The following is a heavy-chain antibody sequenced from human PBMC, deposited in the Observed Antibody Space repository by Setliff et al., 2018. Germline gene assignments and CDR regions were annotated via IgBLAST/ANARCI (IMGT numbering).Heavy chain of an antibody. CDR2: IRHDESDI. D-gene: IGHD2-21*02. CDR1: GFTSRGFA. Sequence: GSLRLSCAASGFTSRGFAMHWVRQAPGKGLEWVAFIRHDESDIYYTNSVKGRFTVSRDNSKNTLYLQMNILRPEDTALYYCVRDSSADYYDNDYFKYWGQGALVTVSS. V-gene: IGHV3-30*02. CDR3: VRDSSADYYDNDYFKY. J-gene: IGHJ1*01.